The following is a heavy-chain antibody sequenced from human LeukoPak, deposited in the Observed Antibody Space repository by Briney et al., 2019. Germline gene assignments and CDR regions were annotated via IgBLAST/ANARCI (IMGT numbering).Heavy chain of an antibody. CDR3: AKGGHIVVVTAIQWFDP. J-gene: IGHJ5*02. V-gene: IGHV3-23*01. CDR2: ISGSGGST. CDR1: GFTFSSYA. D-gene: IGHD2-21*02. Sequence: GGSLRLSCAASGFTFSSYAMSWVRQAPGKGLEWVSAISGSGGSTYYADSVKGRFTISRDNSKNTLYLQMNSLRAEDTAVYYCAKGGHIVVVTAIQWFDPWGQGTLVTVSS.